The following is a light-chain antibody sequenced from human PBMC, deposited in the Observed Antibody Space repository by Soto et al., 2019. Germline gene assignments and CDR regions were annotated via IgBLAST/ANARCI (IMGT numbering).Light chain of an antibody. V-gene: IGKV3-20*01. Sequence: DIVLTQSPGTLSLSPGERATLSCMASQSVTSSYLAWYQQKPGQAPRLLIYGASSRATGIPDRFSGSGSETDFTLTISRLEPEDFAVYYCQQYGSSPLYTFGQGTKLEIK. CDR3: QQYGSSPLYT. J-gene: IGKJ2*01. CDR2: GAS. CDR1: QSVTSSY.